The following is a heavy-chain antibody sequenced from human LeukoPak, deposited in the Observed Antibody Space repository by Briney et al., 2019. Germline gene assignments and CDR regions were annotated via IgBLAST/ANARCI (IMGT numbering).Heavy chain of an antibody. J-gene: IGHJ3*02. D-gene: IGHD4-23*01. CDR3: ARERDYGGNSDGFDM. CDR2: IIPIFGTA. V-gene: IGHV1-69*05. Sequence: ASVKLSCKASGATFSSYAISRVRQAPGHGLEWMGGIIPIFGTANYAQKFQGRVTISTDESTSTAYMELSSLRSEDTAVYYCARERDYGGNSDGFDMWGQGTMVTVSS. CDR1: GATFSSYA.